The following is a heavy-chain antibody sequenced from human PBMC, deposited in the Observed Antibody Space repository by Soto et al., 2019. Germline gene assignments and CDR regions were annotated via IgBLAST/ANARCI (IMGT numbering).Heavy chain of an antibody. Sequence: QVQLQESGPGLVKPSQTLSLTCTVSGGSISSGGYYWSWIRQHPGKGLEWIGYIYYSGSTYYNPSLKSRVTISVDTSKSQCSLKLSAVTAADTAVYYCARGGYCLSPTCSSNWFDPWGQGTLVTVSS. D-gene: IGHD2-2*01. CDR1: GGSISSGGYY. CDR3: ARGGYCLSPTCSSNWFDP. V-gene: IGHV4-31*03. J-gene: IGHJ5*02. CDR2: IYYSGST.